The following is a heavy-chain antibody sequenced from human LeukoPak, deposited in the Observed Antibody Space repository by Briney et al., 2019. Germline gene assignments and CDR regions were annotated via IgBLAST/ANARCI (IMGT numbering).Heavy chain of an antibody. V-gene: IGHV4-4*07. CDR1: GGSINNYF. D-gene: IGHD3-16*01. CDR2: IFASGST. Sequence: SETLSLTCTVSGGSINNYFWSWIRQPAGKGLEWIGRIFASGSTNYNPSLKSRVTISVDTSKNQFSLKLSSVTAADTAVYYCARVGAAYAGMDVWGQGTTVTVSS. CDR3: ARVGAAYAGMDV. J-gene: IGHJ6*02.